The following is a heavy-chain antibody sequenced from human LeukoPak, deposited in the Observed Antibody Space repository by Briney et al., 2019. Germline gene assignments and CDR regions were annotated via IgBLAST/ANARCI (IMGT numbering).Heavy chain of an antibody. V-gene: IGHV4-30-4*01. J-gene: IGHJ6*03. CDR2: IYYSGST. CDR3: ARQAASPAHTYCSSTSCYPYYYYYMDV. D-gene: IGHD2-2*01. CDR1: GGSISSGDYY. Sequence: PSQTLSLTCTVSGGSISSGDYYWSWIRQPPGKGLEWIGYIYYSGSTYYNPSLKSRVTISVDTSKNQFSLKLSSVTAADTAVYYCARQAASPAHTYCSSTSCYPYYYYYMDVWGKGTTVTVSS.